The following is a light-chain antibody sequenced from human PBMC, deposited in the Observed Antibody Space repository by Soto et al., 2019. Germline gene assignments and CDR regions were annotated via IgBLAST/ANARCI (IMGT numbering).Light chain of an antibody. CDR1: SSDIGYYDY. Sequence: QSVLTQPGAVSGSPGQSITISCNGTSSDIGYYDYVSWYQHHSGKAPKLIIYEVNNRPSGVSNRFSGSKSVNTASLTISGLQAEDEADYYCSSHSSSSAYYVFGTGTKVTVL. V-gene: IGLV2-14*01. CDR3: SSHSSSSAYYV. J-gene: IGLJ1*01. CDR2: EVN.